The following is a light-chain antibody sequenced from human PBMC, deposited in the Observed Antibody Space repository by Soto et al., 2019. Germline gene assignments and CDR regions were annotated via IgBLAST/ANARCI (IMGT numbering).Light chain of an antibody. J-gene: IGKJ2*01. CDR1: QSVSSSY. V-gene: IGKV3-20*01. CDR3: QQWDT. CDR2: GAS. Sequence: EIVLTQSPGTLSLSPGERATLSCRASQSVSSSYLAWYQQKPGQAPRLLIYGASSRATGIPDRFSGSGSGTDFTLTISRLEPEEFAVYYCQQWDTFGQGTKLEIK.